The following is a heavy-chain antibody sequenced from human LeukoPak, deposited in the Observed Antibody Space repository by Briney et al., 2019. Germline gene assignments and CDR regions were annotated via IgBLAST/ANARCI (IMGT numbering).Heavy chain of an antibody. J-gene: IGHJ4*02. CDR3: VKGGAYCSGGSCYGNFDY. D-gene: IGHD2-15*01. CDR1: GFTFSSYG. Sequence: HPGRSLRLSCAASGFTFSSYGMHWVRQAPGKGLEWVAVISYDGSNKYYADSVKGRFTISRDNSKNTLYLQMNSLRAEDTAVYYCVKGGAYCSGGSCYGNFDYWGQGTLVTVSS. V-gene: IGHV3-30*18. CDR2: ISYDGSNK.